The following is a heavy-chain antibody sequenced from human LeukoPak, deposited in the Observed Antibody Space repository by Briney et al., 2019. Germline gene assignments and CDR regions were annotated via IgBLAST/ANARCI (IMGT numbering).Heavy chain of an antibody. Sequence: SETLSLTCAVSGGSISSNNWWSWVRQSPEKGLEWIGEIYHSGRTNYNPSLKSRVTISVDKSNNQFSLNLDSVTAADTAVYYCAISTKTYFYYYMDVWGTGTTVTVSS. V-gene: IGHV4-4*02. D-gene: IGHD1/OR15-1a*01. CDR3: AISTKTYFYYYMDV. CDR1: GGSISSNNW. J-gene: IGHJ6*03. CDR2: IYHSGRT.